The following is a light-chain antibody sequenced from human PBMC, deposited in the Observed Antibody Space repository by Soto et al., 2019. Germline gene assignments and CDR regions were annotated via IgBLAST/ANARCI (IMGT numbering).Light chain of an antibody. CDR2: FNI. V-gene: IGLV1-44*01. CDR3: AAWDDSLNGYV. CDR1: SSDVGGYNY. J-gene: IGLJ1*01. Sequence: QSVLTQPRSVSGSPGQSVTISCTGTSSDVGGYNYVSWYQQFPGTAPKLLIYFNIQRPSGVPDRFSGSKSGTSASLAISGLQSEDEADYYCAAWDDSLNGYVFGTGTKVTVL.